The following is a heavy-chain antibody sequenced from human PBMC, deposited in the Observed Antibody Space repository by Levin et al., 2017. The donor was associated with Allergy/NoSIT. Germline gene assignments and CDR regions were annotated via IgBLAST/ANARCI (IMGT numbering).Heavy chain of an antibody. J-gene: IGHJ4*02. CDR3: AKAQWLYDFDY. D-gene: IGHD6-19*01. CDR2: ISGSGGST. Sequence: LSLTCAASGFTFSSSAMSWVRQAPGKGLEWVSAISGSGGSTYYADSVKGRFTISRDNSKNTLYLQMNSLRAEDTAVYYCAKAQWLYDFDYWGQGTLVTVSS. V-gene: IGHV3-23*01. CDR1: GFTFSSSA.